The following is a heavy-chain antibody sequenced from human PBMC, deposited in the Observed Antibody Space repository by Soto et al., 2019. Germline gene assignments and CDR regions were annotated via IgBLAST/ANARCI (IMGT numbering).Heavy chain of an antibody. CDR3: ARVQRSGYTIYYFDY. J-gene: IGHJ4*02. D-gene: IGHD5-12*01. CDR1: GGSISSGGYY. Sequence: QVQLQESGPGLVKPSQTLSLTCTVSGGSISSGGYYWSWLRQHPGKGLGWIGYIYYSGSTYYNPSPKSRVTISVDTSKNQFSLKLSAVTAADTAVYYCARVQRSGYTIYYFDYWGQGTLVTVSS. CDR2: IYYSGST. V-gene: IGHV4-31*03.